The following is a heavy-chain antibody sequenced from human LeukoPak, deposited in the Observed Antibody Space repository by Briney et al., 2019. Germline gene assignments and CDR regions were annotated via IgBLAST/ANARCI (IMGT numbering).Heavy chain of an antibody. J-gene: IGHJ4*02. V-gene: IGHV1-18*01. CDR2: INTYDGNT. CDR1: GYTFSSYH. Sequence: ASVKVSCKASGYTFSSYHVSWVRQAPGQGLEWMGWINTYDGNTNYAQNFQGRVAMTTDTSTSTAYMELRSLRSDDTAVYYCARTYSKYFSSSEFDSWGQGTLVTVSS. CDR3: ARTYSKYFSSSEFDS. D-gene: IGHD2/OR15-2a*01.